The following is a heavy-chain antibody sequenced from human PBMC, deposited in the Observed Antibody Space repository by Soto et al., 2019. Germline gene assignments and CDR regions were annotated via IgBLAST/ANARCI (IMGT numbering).Heavy chain of an antibody. V-gene: IGHV5-51*01. J-gene: IGHJ4*02. D-gene: IGHD5-12*01. CDR3: ARLATLTSLFDY. CDR1: GYSFTSYW. Sequence: GESLKISCKGSGYSFTSYWIGWVRQMPGKGLEWMGIIYPGDSDTRYSPSFQGQVAISADKSISTAYLQWSSLKASDAAIYYCARLATLTSLFDYWGQGTLVTVSS. CDR2: IYPGDSDT.